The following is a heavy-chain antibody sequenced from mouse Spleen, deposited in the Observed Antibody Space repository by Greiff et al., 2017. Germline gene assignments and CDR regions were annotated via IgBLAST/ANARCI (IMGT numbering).Heavy chain of an antibody. V-gene: IGHV1-4*01. D-gene: IGHD1-1*01. Sequence: QVQLKESGAELARPGASVKMSCKASGYTFTSYTMHWVKQRPGQGLEWIGYINPSSGYTKYNQKFKDKATLTADKSSSTAYMQLSSLTSEDSAVYYCARGVTTVVYFDYWGQGTTLTVSS. J-gene: IGHJ2*01. CDR2: INPSSGYT. CDR3: ARGVTTVVYFDY. CDR1: GYTFTSYT.